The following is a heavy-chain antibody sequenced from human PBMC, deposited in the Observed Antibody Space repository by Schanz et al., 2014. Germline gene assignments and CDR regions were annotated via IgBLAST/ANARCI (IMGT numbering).Heavy chain of an antibody. Sequence: QVQLVQSGAEVKKPGASVKVSCKASGYTFNRYDFTWVRQAPGQGLEWMGWINVYNGDTKFAKTFQDRVTLTTDTSTSTAYMELRSLRSDDTAVYYCARNIIATARAYDIWGQGTMVTVSS. CDR3: ARNIIATARAYDI. D-gene: IGHD6-13*01. CDR2: INVYNGDT. V-gene: IGHV1-18*01. J-gene: IGHJ3*02. CDR1: GYTFNRYD.